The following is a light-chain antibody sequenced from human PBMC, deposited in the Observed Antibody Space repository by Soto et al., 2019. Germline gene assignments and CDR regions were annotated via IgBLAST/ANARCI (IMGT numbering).Light chain of an antibody. CDR3: QQYHSYSLT. CDR1: QSISSW. J-gene: IGKJ4*01. V-gene: IGKV1-5*03. CDR2: KAS. Sequence: DIQVTQSPSTLSASVGDRVTITCRASQSISSWLAWYQQKPGKAPKLLIYKASSLEGGVPSRFSGSGSGTDFTLTISSLQPDDFATYYCQQYHSYSLTFGGGTNVDIK.